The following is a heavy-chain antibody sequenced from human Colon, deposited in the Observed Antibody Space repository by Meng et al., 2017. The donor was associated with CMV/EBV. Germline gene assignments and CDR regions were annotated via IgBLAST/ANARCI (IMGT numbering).Heavy chain of an antibody. CDR2: IQFDGTNT. CDR1: GFFFSLYG. Sequence: GESLKISCTASGFFFSLYGMHWVRQSPDKGLEWLAFIQFDGTNTYYADSVKGRFTISRDNSKNTLFLQMNSLRAEDKALYFCAKQLRLPLGALSHYPDSWGQGTLVTVSS. D-gene: IGHD3-16*02. CDR3: AKQLRLPLGALSHYPDS. J-gene: IGHJ4*02. V-gene: IGHV3-30*02.